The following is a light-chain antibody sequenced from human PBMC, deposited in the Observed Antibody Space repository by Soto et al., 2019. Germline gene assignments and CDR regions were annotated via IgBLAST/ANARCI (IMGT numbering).Light chain of an antibody. Sequence: QSALTQPASVSGSPGQSITISCTGTSSDVGAYNFVSWYQHHPGTAPKLIIFDVSNRPSGISNRFSGSKSANTASLTISGLLAEDEADDYCSSSTSSSTPYVFGTGTKLTVL. CDR2: DVS. CDR3: SSSTSSSTPYV. J-gene: IGLJ1*01. V-gene: IGLV2-14*03. CDR1: SSDVGAYNF.